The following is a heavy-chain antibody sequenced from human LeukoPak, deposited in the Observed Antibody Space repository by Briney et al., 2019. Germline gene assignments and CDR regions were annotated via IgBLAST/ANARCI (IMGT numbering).Heavy chain of an antibody. CDR2: FGSAGDT. Sequence: GGSLRLSCATSGFPFSAYDMHWVRQASGKGLEWVSAFGSAGDTYYPGAVKGRFTISRDYAKNPLFLQMNSLRAGDTAVYFCVRGALPGDNWYFDLWGRGTLVTVSS. CDR3: VRGALPGDNWYFDL. V-gene: IGHV3-13*01. J-gene: IGHJ2*01. CDR1: GFPFSAYD.